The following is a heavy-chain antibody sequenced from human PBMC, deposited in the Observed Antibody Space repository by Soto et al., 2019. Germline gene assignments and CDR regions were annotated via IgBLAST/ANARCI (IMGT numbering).Heavy chain of an antibody. V-gene: IGHV3-23*01. CDR2: ISGSGGST. CDR3: AKDLVGAYGRDV. Sequence: EVPLLESGGGLVQPGGSLRLSCAASGFTFSSYAMSWVRQAPGKGLEWVSAISGSGGSTYYADSVKGRFTISRDNSRNTLYLQMNSLRAEDTAVYYCAKDLVGAYGRDVWGQGTTVTVSS. D-gene: IGHD1-26*01. J-gene: IGHJ6*02. CDR1: GFTFSSYA.